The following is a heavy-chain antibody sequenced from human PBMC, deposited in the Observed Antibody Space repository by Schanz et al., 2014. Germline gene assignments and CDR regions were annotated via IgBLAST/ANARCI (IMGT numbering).Heavy chain of an antibody. CDR1: GFSFSSYA. Sequence: EVQLLESGGGLVEPGGSLRLSCAASGFSFSSYAMGWVRQARGKGLEWISFINTGSNYINYADSVKGRFTISRDNTKNSLFLQLNSLRADDTAVYYCARNRGSGGQNWYFDLWGRGTLVTVSS. CDR3: ARNRGSGGQNWYFDL. CDR2: INTGSNYI. D-gene: IGHD1-26*01. J-gene: IGHJ2*01. V-gene: IGHV3-48*04.